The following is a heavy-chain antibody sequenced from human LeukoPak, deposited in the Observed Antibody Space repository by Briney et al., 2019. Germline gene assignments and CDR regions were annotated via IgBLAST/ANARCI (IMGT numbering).Heavy chain of an antibody. CDR3: ARGNGEDNYWYFDL. CDR2: IYYSGST. CDR1: GGSISSSHYY. V-gene: IGHV4-39*01. Sequence: SETLSLTCTVSGGSISSSHYYWGWVRQPPGKGLEWIGNIYYSGSTYYNPSLKSRVTISVDTSKNQFSLKLSSVTAADTAVYYCARGNGEDNYWYFDLWGRGTLVTVSS. J-gene: IGHJ2*01. D-gene: IGHD7-27*01.